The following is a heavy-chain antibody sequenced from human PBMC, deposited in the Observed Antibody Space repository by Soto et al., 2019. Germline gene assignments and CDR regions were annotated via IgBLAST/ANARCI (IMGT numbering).Heavy chain of an antibody. V-gene: IGHV5-51*01. CDR2: IYPGDSDT. Sequence: GESLKISCKGSGYSFTSYWIGWVRQMPGKGLEWMGIIYPGDSDTNYSPSFQGHVTISADKSISTAYLQWSSLKASDTAMYYCARRYNAAAGKSPHGMDVWGQGTTVTVSS. J-gene: IGHJ6*02. CDR3: ARRYNAAAGKSPHGMDV. D-gene: IGHD6-13*01. CDR1: GYSFTSYW.